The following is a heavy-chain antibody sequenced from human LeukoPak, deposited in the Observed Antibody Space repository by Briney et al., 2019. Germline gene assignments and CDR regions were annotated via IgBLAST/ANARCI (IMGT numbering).Heavy chain of an antibody. CDR1: GASVSGSNYY. Sequence: PSETLSLTCAVSGASVSGSNYYWSWIRQPPGKGLEWIGYIYYSGRTRYNPSLKSPVTISVDTSKNQFSLRLSSVTAADTAVYFCARGQKYRYGYTVTELGSGYFDYWGQGTLVTVSS. D-gene: IGHD5-18*01. CDR3: ARGQKYRYGYTVTELGSGYFDY. V-gene: IGHV4-61*01. CDR2: IYYSGRT. J-gene: IGHJ4*02.